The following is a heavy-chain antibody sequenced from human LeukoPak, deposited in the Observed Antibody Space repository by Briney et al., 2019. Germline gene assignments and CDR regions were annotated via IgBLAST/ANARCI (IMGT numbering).Heavy chain of an antibody. Sequence: ASVKVSCKASGYTFTGYYMHWARQAPGQGLEWMGWINPNSGGTKYAQKFQGRVTMTRDTSISTAYMELSRLTSDDTAVYYCASGGERYSSGWYGDYWGQGTLVTVSS. CDR1: GYTFTGYY. CDR2: INPNSGGT. J-gene: IGHJ4*02. V-gene: IGHV1-2*02. D-gene: IGHD6-19*01. CDR3: ASGGERYSSGWYGDY.